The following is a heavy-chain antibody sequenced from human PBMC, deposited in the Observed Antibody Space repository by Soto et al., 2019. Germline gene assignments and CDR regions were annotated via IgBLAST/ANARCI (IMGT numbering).Heavy chain of an antibody. D-gene: IGHD6-6*01. CDR1: GFTFSSYS. CDR3: ARDRRKRWGYSSSSTKFDY. V-gene: IGHV3-21*01. CDR2: ISSRSSYI. Sequence: EVQLVESGGGMVKPGGSLRLSCAASGFTFSSYSMNWVRQAPGKGLEWVSSISSRSSYIYYADSVKGRFTISRDNAKNSLYLQMNSLRAEDTAVYYCARDRRKRWGYSSSSTKFDYWGQGTLVTVSS. J-gene: IGHJ4*02.